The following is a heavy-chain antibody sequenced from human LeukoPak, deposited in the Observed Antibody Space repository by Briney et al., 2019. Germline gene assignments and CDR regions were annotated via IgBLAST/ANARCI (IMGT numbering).Heavy chain of an antibody. D-gene: IGHD5-18*01. CDR2: IYYSKNT. CDR1: GGSISSGSAY. Sequence: SETLSLTCTVSGGSISSGSAYWGWIRQPPGKGLEWIGSIYYSKNTYYNPSLKSRVTISADTSKNQFSLTLGSVSATDTAVYYCVSPRGFSYGYFDYWGQGTLVTVSS. V-gene: IGHV4-39*01. CDR3: VSPRGFSYGYFDY. J-gene: IGHJ4*02.